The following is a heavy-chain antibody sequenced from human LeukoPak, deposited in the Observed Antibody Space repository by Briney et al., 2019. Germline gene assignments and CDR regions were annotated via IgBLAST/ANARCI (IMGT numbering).Heavy chain of an antibody. J-gene: IGHJ4*02. CDR2: INHSGST. CDR3: ARVTSGLDY. D-gene: IGHD1-14*01. V-gene: IGHV4-34*01. Sequence: SETLSLTCTVSGGSISSYYWSWIRQPPGKGLEWIGEINHSGSTNYNPSLKSRVTISVDTSKNQFSLKLSSVTAADTAVYYCARVTSGLDYWGQGTLVTVSS. CDR1: GGSISSYY.